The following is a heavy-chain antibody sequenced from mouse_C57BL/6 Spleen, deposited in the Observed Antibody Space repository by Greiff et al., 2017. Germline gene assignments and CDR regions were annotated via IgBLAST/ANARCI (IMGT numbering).Heavy chain of an antibody. CDR2: INPGSGGT. Sequence: QVQLQQSGAELVRPGTSVKVSCKASGYAFTNYLIEWVKQRPGQGLAWIGVINPGSGGTNYNEKFKGKATLTADKSSSTAYMQLSSLTSEDSAVYFCARPLPYYYAMDYWGQGTSVTVSS. CDR1: GYAFTNYL. CDR3: ARPLPYYYAMDY. V-gene: IGHV1-54*01. J-gene: IGHJ4*01.